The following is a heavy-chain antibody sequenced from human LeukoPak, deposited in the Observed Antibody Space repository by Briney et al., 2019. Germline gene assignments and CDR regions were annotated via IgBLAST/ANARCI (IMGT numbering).Heavy chain of an antibody. V-gene: IGHV3-30*02. Sequence: GGSLRLSCAASGFTFNMYGMHWVRQAPGKGLEWVAFIRHDRTNKYYADSVKGRFTISRDNSKNTVYLQMNSLRAGDTAVYYCARVLTARSGGYDAFDIWGQGTMVTVSS. CDR2: IRHDRTNK. CDR3: ARVLTARSGGYDAFDI. CDR1: GFTFNMYG. D-gene: IGHD6-25*01. J-gene: IGHJ3*02.